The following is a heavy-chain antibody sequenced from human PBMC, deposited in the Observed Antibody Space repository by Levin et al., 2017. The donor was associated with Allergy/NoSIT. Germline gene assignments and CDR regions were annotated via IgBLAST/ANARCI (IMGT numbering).Heavy chain of an antibody. Sequence: GESLKISCAASGFTFSNYAMHWVRQAPGKGLEWVAAISSDGNNKYYADSVKGRFTISRDNSKSTLYLQMNSLRPDDSGVYYCPRENGDYYFDYWGQGTLVTVSS. J-gene: IGHJ4*02. V-gene: IGHV3-30*04. CDR2: ISSDGNNK. D-gene: IGHD4-17*01. CDR1: GFTFSNYA. CDR3: PRENGDYYFDY.